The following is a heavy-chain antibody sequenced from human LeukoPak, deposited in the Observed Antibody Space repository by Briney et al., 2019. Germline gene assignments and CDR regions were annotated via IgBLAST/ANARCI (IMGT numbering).Heavy chain of an antibody. CDR3: ASRLCSGGSCYEDY. J-gene: IGHJ4*02. V-gene: IGHV4-59*08. CDR2: IYYSGST. Sequence: SSETLSLTCTVSGGSISSYYWSWIRQPPGKGLEWIGYIYYSGSTNYNPSLKSRVTISVDTSKNQFSLKLSSVTAADTAVYYCASRLCSGGSCYEDYWGQGTLVTVSS. CDR1: GGSISSYY. D-gene: IGHD2-15*01.